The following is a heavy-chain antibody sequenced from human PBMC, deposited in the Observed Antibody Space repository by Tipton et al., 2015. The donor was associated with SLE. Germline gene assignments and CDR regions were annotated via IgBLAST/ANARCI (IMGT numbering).Heavy chain of an antibody. V-gene: IGHV4-59*08. Sequence: TLSLTCTVSGASISSYYWSWIRQPPGKGLEWIGYIYYSGSTNYNPSLKSRVTISVDTSKNQFSLKLSPVTAADTAVYYCARQGAVAGFDYWGQGTLVTVSS. J-gene: IGHJ4*02. CDR2: IYYSGST. CDR3: ARQGAVAGFDY. D-gene: IGHD6-19*01. CDR1: GASISSYY.